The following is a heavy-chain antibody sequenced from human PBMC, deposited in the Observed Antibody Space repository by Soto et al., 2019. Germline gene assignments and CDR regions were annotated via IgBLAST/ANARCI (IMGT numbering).Heavy chain of an antibody. J-gene: IGHJ6*02. CDR3: ARDRAILRFLECKRTPPKNHAHVIDV. CDR1: GFTFSNYA. V-gene: IGHV3-30-3*01. D-gene: IGHD3-3*01. Sequence: PGGSLRLSCAASGFTFSNYAMHWVRQAPGKGLEWVAVISYDGGNKYYADSVKGRFTISRDNSKNALYLQMNSLRAEDTAVYYCARDRAILRFLECKRTPPKNHAHVIDVWGQGSTVTVYS. CDR2: ISYDGGNK.